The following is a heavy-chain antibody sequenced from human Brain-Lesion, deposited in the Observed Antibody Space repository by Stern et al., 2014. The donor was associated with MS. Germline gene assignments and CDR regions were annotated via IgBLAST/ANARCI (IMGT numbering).Heavy chain of an antibody. CDR1: GFIFSDHY. CDR2: IRTTGSTI. J-gene: IGHJ4*02. Sequence: VQLEESGGTLVKPGGSLRLSRAASGFIFSDHYMNRIRPAPAQGLEWVSYIRTTGSTIYYADAGKGRFTISRDNTKNSLFLQMSSLRAEDTAVYYCAISSSRYYFDSWGLGTLVTVSS. CDR3: AISSSRYYFDS. D-gene: IGHD2-2*01. V-gene: IGHV3-11*01.